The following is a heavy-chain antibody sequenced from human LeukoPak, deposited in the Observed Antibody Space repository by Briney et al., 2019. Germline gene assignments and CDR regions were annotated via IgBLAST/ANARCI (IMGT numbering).Heavy chain of an antibody. CDR2: INHSGST. V-gene: IGHV4-34*01. CDR3: ARRDSSGLYYFDY. CDR1: GVSFSGYY. J-gene: IGHJ4*02. D-gene: IGHD3-22*01. Sequence: SETLSLTCAVYGVSFSGYYWSWLRQPPGKGLEWIGKINHSGSTNYTPSLKSRVTISVDTSKNQFSLKLSSVTAADTAVYYCARRDSSGLYYFDYWGQGTLVTVSS.